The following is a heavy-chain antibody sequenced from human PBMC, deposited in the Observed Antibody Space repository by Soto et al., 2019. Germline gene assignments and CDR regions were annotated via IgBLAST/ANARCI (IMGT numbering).Heavy chain of an antibody. V-gene: IGHV5-51*01. CDR1: VYSFSTYW. CDR2: IYPGDSDT. J-gene: IGHJ4*02. Sequence: PGESLKISCKASVYSFSTYWIAWVRQMPGKGLEWMGIIYPGDSDTRYSPSFQGQVTISADMSISTAYLQWSRLKASDTAMYYCTRLLNTATVTDPDYWGQGTLVTVSS. CDR3: TRLLNTATVTDPDY. D-gene: IGHD5-18*01.